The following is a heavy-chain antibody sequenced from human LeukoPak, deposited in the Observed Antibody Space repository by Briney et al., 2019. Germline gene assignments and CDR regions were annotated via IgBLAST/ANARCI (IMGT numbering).Heavy chain of an antibody. CDR1: GYTFTGYY. V-gene: IGHV1-2*02. J-gene: IGHJ4*02. Sequence: ASVKVSCKASGYTFTGYYTHWVRQAPGQGLEWMGWINPNSGGTNYAQKFQGRVTMTRDTSISTAYMELSSLKSDDTAVYYCASEEYSGQRGYWGQGTLVTVSS. CDR2: INPNSGGT. CDR3: ASEEYSGQRGY. D-gene: IGHD5-12*01.